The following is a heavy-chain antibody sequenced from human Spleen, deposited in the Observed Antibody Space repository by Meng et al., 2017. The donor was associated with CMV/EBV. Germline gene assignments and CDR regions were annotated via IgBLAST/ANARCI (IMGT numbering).Heavy chain of an antibody. CDR1: GYSFTGCF. Sequence: SCKASGYSFTGCFIHWVRQAPRQGLEWMGWLNPNNGATKHAQNFQGRVTMTRDTSISTAYMELNSLTSDDTAVYYCARAWYAGDNYWGQGTLVTVSS. CDR3: ARAWYAGDNY. J-gene: IGHJ4*02. D-gene: IGHD2-21*01. V-gene: IGHV1-2*02. CDR2: LNPNNGAT.